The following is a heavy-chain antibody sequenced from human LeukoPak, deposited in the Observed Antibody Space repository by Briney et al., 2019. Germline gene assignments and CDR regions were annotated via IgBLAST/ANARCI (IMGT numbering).Heavy chain of an antibody. Sequence: PGGSLRLSCAASGFTLSSDWMSWVRAAPGKGLEWVANIKQDGSENYYVDSVQGRFTIPSENVKDSLYLQMNSLNAEDTAGYFCARDFRRYFVWLPAFDIWGQGTMVTVSS. CDR3: ARDFRRYFVWLPAFDI. CDR2: IKQDGSEN. CDR1: GFTLSSDW. V-gene: IGHV3-7*01. J-gene: IGHJ3*02. D-gene: IGHD3-9*01.